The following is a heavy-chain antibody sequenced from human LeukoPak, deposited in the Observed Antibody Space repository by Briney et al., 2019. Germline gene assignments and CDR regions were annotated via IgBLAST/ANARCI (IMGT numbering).Heavy chain of an antibody. CDR3: ARVWELSFDH. Sequence: PGGSLRLSCAAPGFTVSSDHMSWVRQAPGEGLECVSITYSDGATAYADSVKGRFTISRDNSKNTVHLQMNSLRAEDTAVYYCARVWELSFDHWGQGALVTVSS. CDR1: GFTVSSDH. V-gene: IGHV3-53*01. D-gene: IGHD1-26*01. J-gene: IGHJ4*02. CDR2: TYSDGAT.